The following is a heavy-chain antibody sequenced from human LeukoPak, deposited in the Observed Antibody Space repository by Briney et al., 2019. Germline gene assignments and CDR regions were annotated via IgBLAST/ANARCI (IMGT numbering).Heavy chain of an antibody. CDR3: AKEIGWSGYRPCYFDS. D-gene: IGHD3-3*01. CDR1: GFHFGDVW. CDR2: IKQDGSEK. J-gene: IGHJ4*02. V-gene: IGHV3-7*03. Sequence: GGSLRLSCVVSGFHFGDVWMSWVRQAPGKGLEWVANIKQDGSEKYYVDSVKGRFTISRDSSLYLQMDGLRAEDTAVYYCAKEIGWSGYRPCYFDSWGQGTLVTVSS.